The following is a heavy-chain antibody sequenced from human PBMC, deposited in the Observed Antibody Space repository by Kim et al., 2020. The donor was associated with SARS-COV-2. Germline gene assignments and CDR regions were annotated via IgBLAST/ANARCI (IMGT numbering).Heavy chain of an antibody. J-gene: IGHJ4*02. CDR3: AKDSIAAAGTDDY. Sequence: YADSVKGRFTISRDNSKNTLYLQMNSLRAEDTAVYYCAKDSIAAAGTDDYWGQGTLVTVSS. V-gene: IGHV3-23*01. D-gene: IGHD6-13*01.